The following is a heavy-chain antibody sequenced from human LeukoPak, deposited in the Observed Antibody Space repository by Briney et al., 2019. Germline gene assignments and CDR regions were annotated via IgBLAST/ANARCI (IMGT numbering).Heavy chain of an antibody. V-gene: IGHV4-38-2*01. CDR1: GYSISSGYY. Sequence: TSETLSLTCAVSGYSISSGYYWGWIRQPPGKGLEWIGSICHSGSTYYNPSLKSRVPISVDTSKNQFSLKLSSVTAADTAVYYCATKTAAGNYYYYYMDVWGKGTTVTVSS. CDR3: ATKTAAGNYYYYYMDV. CDR2: ICHSGST. D-gene: IGHD6-13*01. J-gene: IGHJ6*03.